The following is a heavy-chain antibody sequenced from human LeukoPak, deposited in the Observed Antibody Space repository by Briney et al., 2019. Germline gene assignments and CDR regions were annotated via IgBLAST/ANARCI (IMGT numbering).Heavy chain of an antibody. CDR1: GFTFSSYF. J-gene: IGHJ4*02. CDR2: INSDGSST. Sequence: GGSLRLSCAASGFTFSSYFMHWVRQTPGKGLVWVSRINSDGSSTTYADSVKGRFTISRDNAKKKLYLQMNSLRAEDTAVYYCVLLGRVVAVTGAYWGQGTLVTVSS. CDR3: VLLGRVVAVTGAY. V-gene: IGHV3-74*01. D-gene: IGHD2-15*01.